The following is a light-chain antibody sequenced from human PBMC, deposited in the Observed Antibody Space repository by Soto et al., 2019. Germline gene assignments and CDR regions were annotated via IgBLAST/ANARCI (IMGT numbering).Light chain of an antibody. V-gene: IGKV3-15*01. CDR2: GAS. Sequence: EIVMTQSPATLSVSPGERATLSCRASQSVSANLAWYQQKPGQAPILLIYGASTRAAGVPARFSGSGSGTEFTLTISSLQSEDFAVYYGQQYNSWPPWTFGQGTKVEIK. CDR1: QSVSAN. CDR3: QQYNSWPPWT. J-gene: IGKJ1*01.